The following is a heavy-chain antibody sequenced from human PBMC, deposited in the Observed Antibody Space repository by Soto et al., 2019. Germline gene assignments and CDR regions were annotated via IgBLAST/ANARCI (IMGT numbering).Heavy chain of an antibody. CDR2: INPSGGST. D-gene: IGHD3-10*01. CDR3: ARFGAGAMVRCFIYKNYHYYQMSF. CDR1: GYTFTSYY. J-gene: IGHJ6*03. V-gene: IGHV1-46*03. Sequence: ASVKVSCKASGYTFTSYYMHWVRQAPGQGLEWMGIINPSGGSTSYAQKFQGRVTMTRDTSTSTVYMELSSLRSEDTAVYYCARFGAGAMVRCFIYKNYHYYQMSFRGKGSSVPVS.